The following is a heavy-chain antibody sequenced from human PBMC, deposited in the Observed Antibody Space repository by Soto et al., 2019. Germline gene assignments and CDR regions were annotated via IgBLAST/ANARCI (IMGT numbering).Heavy chain of an antibody. CDR2: IRTKNGNT. D-gene: IGHD2-2*01. CDR3: ASEIGVVLPADHSSYYSCMDV. J-gene: IGHJ6*02. CDR1: GYTFTTYG. V-gene: IGHV1-18*01. Sequence: QVQLVQSGAEVKKPGASVKVSCEASGYTFTTYGISWVRQAPGQGLEWMGWIRTKNGNTIYAQKFQGRVTMTTDTSTRTAYMELRSLRSDDTAVYYCASEIGVVLPADHSSYYSCMDVWGQGTTVTVSS.